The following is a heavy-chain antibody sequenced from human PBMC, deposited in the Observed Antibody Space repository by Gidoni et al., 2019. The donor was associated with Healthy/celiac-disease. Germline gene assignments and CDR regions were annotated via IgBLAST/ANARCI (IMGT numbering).Heavy chain of an antibody. CDR2: IGTAGDT. CDR3: ARGGLGGSYYFDY. CDR1: GCTFSSYD. D-gene: IGHD2-15*01. Sequence: EVQLVESGGGLVQPGGSLRLSCAASGCTFSSYDMHWVRQATGKGLEWVSAIGTAGDTYYPGSVKGRFTISRENAKNSLYLQMNSLRAGDTAVYYCARGGLGGSYYFDYWGQGTLVTVSS. J-gene: IGHJ4*02. V-gene: IGHV3-13*01.